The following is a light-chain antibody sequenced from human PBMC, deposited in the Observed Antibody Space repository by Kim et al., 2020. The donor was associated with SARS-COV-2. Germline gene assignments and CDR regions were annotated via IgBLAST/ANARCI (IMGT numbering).Light chain of an antibody. CDR1: KLGDKY. Sequence: VSPGLTSSITGSGDKLGDKYACWYQQKPGQSPVLVIYQDSKRPSGIPERFSGSNSGNTATLTISGTQAMDEADYYCQAWDSSTVVFGGGTQLTVL. CDR3: QAWDSSTVV. J-gene: IGLJ2*01. CDR2: QDS. V-gene: IGLV3-1*01.